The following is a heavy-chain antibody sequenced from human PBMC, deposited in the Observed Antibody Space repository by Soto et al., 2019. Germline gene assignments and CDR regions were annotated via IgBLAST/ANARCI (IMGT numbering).Heavy chain of an antibody. Sequence: QVQLVESGGGEVQPGGSLRLSCAASGFTFSRHAIHWVRLTPGSGLEWVLAISRDGSYIYYTDSVKGRFTVSRDNSKNTVFVQMNRLIPDDTALYFCARTRNGGVADSFDSWGQGTRVTVSS. CDR1: GFTFSRHA. CDR3: ARTRNGGVADSFDS. D-gene: IGHD3-3*01. V-gene: IGHV3-30*04. CDR2: ISRDGSYI. J-gene: IGHJ5*01.